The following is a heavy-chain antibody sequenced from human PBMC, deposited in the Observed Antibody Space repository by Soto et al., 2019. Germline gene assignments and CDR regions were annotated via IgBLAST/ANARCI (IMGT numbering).Heavy chain of an antibody. Sequence: ASVKVSCKASGYTFTSYAMHWVRQAPGQRLEWMGWINAGNGNTKYSQKFQGRVTITRDTSASTAYMELSSLRSEDTAVYYCARDPFWSGIQRDYWGQGTLVTVSS. CDR2: INAGNGNT. J-gene: IGHJ4*02. CDR1: GYTFTSYA. CDR3: ARDPFWSGIQRDY. D-gene: IGHD3-3*01. V-gene: IGHV1-3*01.